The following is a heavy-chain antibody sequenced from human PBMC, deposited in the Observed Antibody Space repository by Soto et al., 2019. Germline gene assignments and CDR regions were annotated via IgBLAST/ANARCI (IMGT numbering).Heavy chain of an antibody. D-gene: IGHD3-10*01. CDR1: GDSIISSVFY. J-gene: IGHJ6*02. CDR2: IHYTGST. Sequence: SETLSLTCSVSGDSIISSVFYWIWIRQHPGKALEWIGYIHYTGSTSYNPSLKSRLAISLDASKNQFSLSLSSVTSADTAVYYCARDHRSLGDYYGIDVWGQGTTVTVSS. CDR3: ARDHRSLGDYYGIDV. V-gene: IGHV4-31*03.